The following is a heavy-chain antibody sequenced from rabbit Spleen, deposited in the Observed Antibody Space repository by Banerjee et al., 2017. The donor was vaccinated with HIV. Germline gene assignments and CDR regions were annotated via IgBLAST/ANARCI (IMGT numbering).Heavy chain of an antibody. CDR3: ARDGAGGSYFAL. J-gene: IGHJ4*01. CDR2: IDPLFGIT. Sequence: QLKESGGGLVQPGGSLKLSCKASGFTLSSYYMNWVRQAPGKGLEWIGYIDPLFGITYYANWVNGRFSISRENAQNTVFLQMTSLTAADTATYFCARDGAGGSYFALWGPGTWSPS. D-gene: IGHD8-1*01. V-gene: IGHV1S7*01. CDR1: GFTLSSYY.